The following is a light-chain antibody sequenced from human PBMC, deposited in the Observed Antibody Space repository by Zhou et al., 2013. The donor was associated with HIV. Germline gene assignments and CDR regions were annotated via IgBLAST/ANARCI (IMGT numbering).Light chain of an antibody. J-gene: IGKJ1*01. CDR3: QQYYYTPLT. CDR2: AAS. CDR1: QGISNS. V-gene: IGKV1-NL1*01. Sequence: DIQMTQSPSSLSASVGDKVNITCRASQGISNSLAWYQQRPGKAPKLLFYAASRLENGVPLRFSGSGSGTDYTLTITSLQPEDFATYYCQQYYYTPLTFGQGTQGGNQT.